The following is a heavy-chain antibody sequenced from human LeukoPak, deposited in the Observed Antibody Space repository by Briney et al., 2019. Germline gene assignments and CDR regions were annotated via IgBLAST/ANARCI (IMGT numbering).Heavy chain of an antibody. Sequence: SETLSLTCTVSGGSISSGSDYWSWIRQPAGKGLEWIGRIYTSGSTNYNPSLKSRVTISVDTSKNQFSLKLSSVTAADTAVYFCARVGYRTGGSCYGVDYWGQGTLVTVSS. CDR2: IYTSGST. V-gene: IGHV4-61*02. J-gene: IGHJ4*02. D-gene: IGHD2-15*01. CDR3: ARVGYRTGGSCYGVDY. CDR1: GGSISSGSDY.